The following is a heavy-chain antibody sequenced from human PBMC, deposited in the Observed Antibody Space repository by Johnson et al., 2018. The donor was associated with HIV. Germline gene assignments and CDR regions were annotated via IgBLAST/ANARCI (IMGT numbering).Heavy chain of an antibody. CDR1: GFTFSDHY. V-gene: IGHV3-11*01. CDR2: ISSSGSPI. J-gene: IGHJ3*02. CDR3: TTDLQWLVRDGAFDI. Sequence: QVQLVESGGGLVKPGGSLRLSCAASGFTFSDHYMSWIRQAPGKGLEWVSYISSSGSPIYYADSVKGRFTISRDNDKKSLYLQMNSLKTEDTAVYYCTTDLQWLVRDGAFDIWGQGTMVTVSS. D-gene: IGHD6-19*01.